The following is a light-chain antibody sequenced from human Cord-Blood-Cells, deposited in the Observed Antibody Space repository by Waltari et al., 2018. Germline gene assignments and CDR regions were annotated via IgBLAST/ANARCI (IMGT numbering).Light chain of an antibody. CDR3: QQYYSTPWT. V-gene: IGKV4-1*01. CDR2: WAS. J-gene: IGKJ1*01. Sequence: DIVMTQSPDSLAVSLGERATINCKSSQSVLYSSNNKNYLAWYQQKPGPPPKLLICWASTRESGVPDRFSGSGSGTDFTLTISSLQAEDVAVYYCQQYYSTPWTFGQGTKVEIK. CDR1: QSVLYSSNNKNY.